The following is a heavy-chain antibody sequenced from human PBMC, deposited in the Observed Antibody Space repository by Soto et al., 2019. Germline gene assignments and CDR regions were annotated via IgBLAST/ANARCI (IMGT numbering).Heavy chain of an antibody. V-gene: IGHV1-8*01. Sequence: QVQLVQSGAEVKKPGASVKVSCKASGYTFTSYDINWVRQATGQGLEWMGWMNPNSGNTGYAQKFQGRVTMTRNTSISTAYMELSSLRSADTAVYYCARWRPETLSCGGDCYSRYYYYMDVWGKGTTVTVSS. D-gene: IGHD2-21*01. CDR1: GYTFTSYD. J-gene: IGHJ6*03. CDR3: ARWRPETLSCGGDCYSRYYYYMDV. CDR2: MNPNSGNT.